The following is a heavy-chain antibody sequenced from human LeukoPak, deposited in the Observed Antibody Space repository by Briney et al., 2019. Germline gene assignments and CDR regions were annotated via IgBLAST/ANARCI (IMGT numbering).Heavy chain of an antibody. CDR1: GGSISSYY. V-gene: IGHV4-59*08. CDR3: ARQDSSGYYIDY. CDR2: IYYSGST. D-gene: IGHD3-22*01. Sequence: SETLSLTCTVSGGSISSYYWSWIRQPPGKGLEWIGYIYYSGSTNYNPSLKSRVTISVDTSKNQFSLKLSSVTAADTAVYYCARQDSSGYYIDYWGQGTLVTVSS. J-gene: IGHJ4*02.